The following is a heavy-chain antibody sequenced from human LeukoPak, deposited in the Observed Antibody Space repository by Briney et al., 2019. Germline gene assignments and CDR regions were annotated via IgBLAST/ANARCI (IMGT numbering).Heavy chain of an antibody. V-gene: IGHV1-2*02. D-gene: IGHD1-26*01. J-gene: IGHJ4*02. Sequence: ASVKVSCKASGYTFTDYYIHWVRQAPGQGPEWMGWINPNSGGTNYAQKFQGRVTITRDTSISADYMELSSLRSDDTAVYYCASPSYQTGTYYYFDYWGQGTLVTVSS. CDR3: ASPSYQTGTYYYFDY. CDR2: INPNSGGT. CDR1: GYTFTDYY.